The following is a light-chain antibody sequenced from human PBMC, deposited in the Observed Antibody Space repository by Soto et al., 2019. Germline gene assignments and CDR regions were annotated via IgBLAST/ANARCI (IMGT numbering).Light chain of an antibody. CDR3: QQYNNWPPLT. CDR1: QSVSSN. Sequence: EIVMTQSPATLSVSPGESVTLSCRASQSVSSNLAWYQQKPGQAPRLLIYGASTRATGIPARFSGSGSGTAFTLTISSLQSEDFAVYYCQQYNNWPPLTFGQGTRLEIK. J-gene: IGKJ5*01. CDR2: GAS. V-gene: IGKV3-15*01.